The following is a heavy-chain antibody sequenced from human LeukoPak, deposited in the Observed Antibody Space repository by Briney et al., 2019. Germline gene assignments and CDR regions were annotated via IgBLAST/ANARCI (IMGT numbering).Heavy chain of an antibody. D-gene: IGHD2-2*01. CDR2: ISGSGGST. CDR3: AKVAYCSSTSCPISNFDY. V-gene: IGHV3-23*01. Sequence: GGSLRLSCAASGFTFSSYAMSWVRQAPGKGLEWVSAISGSGGSTYYADSVKGRFTISRDNSKNTLYLQMNSLRAEDTAVYYCAKVAYCSSTSCPISNFDYWVQGTLVTVSS. CDR1: GFTFSSYA. J-gene: IGHJ4*02.